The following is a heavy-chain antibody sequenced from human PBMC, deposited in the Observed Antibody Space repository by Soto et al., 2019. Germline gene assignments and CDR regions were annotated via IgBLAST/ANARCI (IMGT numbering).Heavy chain of an antibody. V-gene: IGHV3-48*02. CDR1: GFAFSSYS. J-gene: IGHJ6*02. D-gene: IGHD2-2*02. CDR2: IRSSSNTI. CDR3: ARDYNYAMDV. Sequence: PGGSVRLSCAASGFAFSSYSMNWVRQAPGKGLEWLSYIRSSSNTIFYADSVKGRFTIPSDNAKNSLYLQMNSLRDEDTAVYYYARDYNYAMDVWGQGTTVTVSS.